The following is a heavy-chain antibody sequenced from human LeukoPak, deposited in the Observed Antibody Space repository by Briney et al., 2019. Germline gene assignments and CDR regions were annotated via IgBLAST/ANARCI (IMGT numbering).Heavy chain of an antibody. CDR3: ARTKYSGYMN. V-gene: IGHV3-21*04. D-gene: IGHD5-12*01. Sequence: GGSLRLSCAGFGFTFSSYSMHWVRQAPGKGLEWVSSISSSSIYIYYADSLKGRFTISRDNAKNSLSLQMNSLRAEDTAVYYCARTKYSGYMNWGQGTLVTVSS. J-gene: IGHJ4*02. CDR2: ISSSSIYI. CDR1: GFTFSSYS.